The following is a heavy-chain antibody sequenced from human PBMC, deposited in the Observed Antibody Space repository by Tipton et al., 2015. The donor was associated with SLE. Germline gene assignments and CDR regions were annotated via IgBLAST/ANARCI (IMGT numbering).Heavy chain of an antibody. V-gene: IGHV4-39*07. J-gene: IGHJ4*02. CDR3: ARGHHLLETALDY. CDR1: GGSISSSSYY. D-gene: IGHD5-18*01. Sequence: TLPLTCTVSGGSISSSSYYWGWIRQPPGKGLEWIGSIYYSGSTNYNPSLKSRVTISVDTSKNQFSLKLSSVTAADTAVYYCARGHHLLETALDYWGQGTLVTVSS. CDR2: IYYSGST.